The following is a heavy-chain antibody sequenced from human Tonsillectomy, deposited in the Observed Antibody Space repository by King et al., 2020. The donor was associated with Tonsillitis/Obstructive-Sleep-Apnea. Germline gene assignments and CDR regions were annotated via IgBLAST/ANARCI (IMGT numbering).Heavy chain of an antibody. CDR3: ARTNLDSGDYEFTYYMDV. V-gene: IGHV4-59*01. CDR1: DGSISSYY. CDR2: IYDSGTT. D-gene: IGHD4-17*01. Sequence: LQLQESGPGLVKPSETLSLTCSVSDGSISSYYWSWIRQPPGKGLEWIAYIYDSGTTNYNPSLKSRVTISVDTSKNHFSLNLSSVTAADTAVYYCARTNLDSGDYEFTYYMDVWGKGTTVSVSS. J-gene: IGHJ6*03.